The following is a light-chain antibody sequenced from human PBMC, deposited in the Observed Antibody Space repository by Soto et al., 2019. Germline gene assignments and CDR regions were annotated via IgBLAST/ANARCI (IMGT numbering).Light chain of an antibody. CDR2: EVT. CDR1: SSDVGGYNY. CDR3: SSYSSSGTVG. V-gene: IGLV2-14*03. Sequence: QSALTQPASVSGSPGQSITISCTGTSSDVGGYNYVCWYQQHPGKAPKLIIYEVTNRPSGVSNRFSASKSGNTASLSISGLQAEGGAGYYCSSYSSSGTVGLGGGTKLTVL. J-gene: IGLJ2*01.